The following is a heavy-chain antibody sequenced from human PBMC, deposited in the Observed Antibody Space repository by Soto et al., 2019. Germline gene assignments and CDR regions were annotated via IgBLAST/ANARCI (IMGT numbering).Heavy chain of an antibody. V-gene: IGHV4-39*01. J-gene: IGHJ4*02. CDR2: IYYSGST. D-gene: IGHD3-16*02. Sequence: PSETLSLTCTVSGGSISSSSYYWGWIRQPPGKGLEWIESIYYSGSTYYNPSLKSRVTISVDTSKNQFSLKLSSVTAADTAVYYCARREMITFGGVIGPFDYWGQGTLVTVSS. CDR3: ARREMITFGGVIGPFDY. CDR1: GGSISSSSYY.